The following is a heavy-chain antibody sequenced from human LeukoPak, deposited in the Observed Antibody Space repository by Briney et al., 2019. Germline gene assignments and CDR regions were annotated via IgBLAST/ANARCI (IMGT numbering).Heavy chain of an antibody. V-gene: IGHV4-4*07. CDR2: IYSSGTT. D-gene: IGHD3-22*01. J-gene: IGHJ5*02. CDR3: ARGTDSSGFYNSYFDP. Sequence: PSETLSITCPVSDCAISRFYWNWLRQPAVEGLEWIGRIYSSGTTNYNPSLKSRVTMSVDTSKNQFSLRLNSVTAADTAVYYCARGTDSSGFYNSYFDPWGQGTLVTVSS. CDR1: DCAISRFY.